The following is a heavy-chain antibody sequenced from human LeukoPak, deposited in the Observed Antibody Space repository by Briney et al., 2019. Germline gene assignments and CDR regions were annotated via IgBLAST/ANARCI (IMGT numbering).Heavy chain of an antibody. V-gene: IGHV3-49*04. J-gene: IGHJ4*02. Sequence: GGSLRLSCTASGFTFGDYAMSWVRQAPGKGLEWVGFIRSKAYGGTTEYAASVKGRFTISRDDSKSIAYLQMNSLKTEDTAVYYCARDLFRSTGSLAFGGYWGQGTLVTVSS. CDR3: ARDLFRSTGSLAFGGY. CDR2: IRSKAYGGTT. CDR1: GFTFGDYA. D-gene: IGHD3-9*01.